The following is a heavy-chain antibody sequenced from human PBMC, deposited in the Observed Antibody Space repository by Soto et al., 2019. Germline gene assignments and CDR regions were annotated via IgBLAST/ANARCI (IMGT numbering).Heavy chain of an antibody. CDR2: INSDGSST. CDR3: ERDRDGTDVFDF. D-gene: IGHD1-1*01. J-gene: IGHJ3*01. Sequence: GGSLRLSCAASGFTFSSYWMHWVRQAPGKGLVWVSRINSDGSSTSYADSVKGRFTISRDNAKNTLYLQMNSLRAEDTAVYYSERDRDGTDVFDFWGQGKMVPVPS. CDR1: GFTFSSYW. V-gene: IGHV3-74*01.